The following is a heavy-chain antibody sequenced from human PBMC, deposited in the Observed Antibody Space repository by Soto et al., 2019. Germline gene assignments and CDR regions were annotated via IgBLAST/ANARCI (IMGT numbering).Heavy chain of an antibody. D-gene: IGHD2-2*01. CDR2: IYYSGST. V-gene: IGHV4-59*08. CDR1: GGSISSYY. J-gene: IGHJ4*02. CDR3: ARNEILGYCSSTSCYAGGIDY. Sequence: PSETLSLTCTVSGGSISSYYWSWIRQPPGKGLEWIGYIYYSGSTNYNPSLKSRVTISVDTSKNQFSLKLGSVTAADTAVYYCARNEILGYCSSTSCYAGGIDYWGQGTLVTSPQ.